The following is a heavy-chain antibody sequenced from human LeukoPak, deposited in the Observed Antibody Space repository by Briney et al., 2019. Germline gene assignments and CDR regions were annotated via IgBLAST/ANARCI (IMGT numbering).Heavy chain of an antibody. CDR3: AGSGDGYNWGAFDV. Sequence: ASVKVSCKASGGTISSHAINWVRQAPGQGLEWMGWINPNSGGTNYAQKFQGRVTMTRDTSISTAYMELSRLRSDDTVVYYCAGSGDGYNWGAFDVWGQGTMVTVSS. D-gene: IGHD5-24*01. V-gene: IGHV1-2*02. CDR2: INPNSGGT. CDR1: GGTISSHA. J-gene: IGHJ3*01.